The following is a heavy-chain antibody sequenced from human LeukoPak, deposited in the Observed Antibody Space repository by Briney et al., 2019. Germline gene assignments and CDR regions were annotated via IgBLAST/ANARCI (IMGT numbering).Heavy chain of an antibody. Sequence: GRSLRLSCAASGFTFNNYGMHWVRQAPGKGLEWVALIWYDGTNKYYADSVKGRFTISRDNSKNTLYLQMNSLRAEDTAVYYCARDPISLRSSSPFDYWGQGTLVTVSS. V-gene: IGHV3-33*01. J-gene: IGHJ4*02. CDR3: ARDPISLRSSSPFDY. D-gene: IGHD6-13*01. CDR1: GFTFNNYG. CDR2: IWYDGTNK.